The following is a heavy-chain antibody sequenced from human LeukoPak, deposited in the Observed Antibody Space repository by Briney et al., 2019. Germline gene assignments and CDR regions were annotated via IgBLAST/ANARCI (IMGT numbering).Heavy chain of an antibody. Sequence: GGSLRLSCAASGFTFSSYSMNWVRQAPGQGLEWVSYISSNSITIYYADSVKGRFTISRDSAKNSLYLQMNSLRDEYTAVYYCARGYSALDYWGQGTLVTVSS. J-gene: IGHJ4*02. D-gene: IGHD6-13*01. CDR1: GFTFSSYS. CDR3: ARGYSALDY. CDR2: ISSNSITI. V-gene: IGHV3-48*02.